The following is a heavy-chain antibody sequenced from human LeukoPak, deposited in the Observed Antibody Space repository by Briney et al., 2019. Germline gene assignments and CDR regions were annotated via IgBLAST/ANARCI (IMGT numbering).Heavy chain of an antibody. J-gene: IGHJ4*02. CDR3: ARDREAYYDYVWGSYRSYYFDY. Sequence: GGSLRLSCAASGFTFSSYGMHWVRQAPGKGLEWVAVIWYDGSNKYYADSVKGRFTISRDNSKNTLYLQMNSLRAEDTAVYYCARDREAYYDYVWGSYRSYYFDYWDQGTLVTVSS. D-gene: IGHD3-16*02. CDR2: IWYDGSNK. V-gene: IGHV3-33*01. CDR1: GFTFSSYG.